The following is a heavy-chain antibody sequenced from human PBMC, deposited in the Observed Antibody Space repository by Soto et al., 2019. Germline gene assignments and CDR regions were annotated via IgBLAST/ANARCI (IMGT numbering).Heavy chain of an antibody. CDR3: ARLQTPRAFDI. CDR1: GYTFTSYA. Sequence: GASVKVSCKASGYTFTSYAMHWVRQAPGQRLEWMGWINAGNGNTKYSQKFQGRVTITRDTPASTAYMELSSLRSEDTSVYYCARLQTPRAFDIWGQGTMVPV. V-gene: IGHV1-3*01. J-gene: IGHJ3*02. CDR2: INAGNGNT.